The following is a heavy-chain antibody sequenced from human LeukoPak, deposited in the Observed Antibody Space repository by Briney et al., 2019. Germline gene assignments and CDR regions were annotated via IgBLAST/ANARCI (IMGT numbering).Heavy chain of an antibody. V-gene: IGHV4-34*01. CDR1: GGSFSGYY. J-gene: IGHJ4*02. CDR2: INHSGNT. CDR3: ARLPDY. Sequence: NPSETLSLTCAVYGGSFSGYYWSWIRQPPGKGLEWIEEINHSGNTNYNPSLKSRVTISIDTSKNQFSLKLSSVTAADTAIYYCARLPDYWGQGTLVTVSS.